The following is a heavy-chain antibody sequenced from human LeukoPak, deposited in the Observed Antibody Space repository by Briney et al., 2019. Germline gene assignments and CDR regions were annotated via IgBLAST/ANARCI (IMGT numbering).Heavy chain of an antibody. Sequence: ASLKVSCKAPGYTFTGYYIYWVRQTPGQGLEWMGWINTNSGATNYAQKFQGRVTMTSDTSISAAYMELSGLTSDDTAVYYCARDGLRNYWGQGTLVTVSS. CDR2: INTNSGAT. J-gene: IGHJ4*02. V-gene: IGHV1-2*02. CDR3: ARDGLRNY. CDR1: GYTFTGYY.